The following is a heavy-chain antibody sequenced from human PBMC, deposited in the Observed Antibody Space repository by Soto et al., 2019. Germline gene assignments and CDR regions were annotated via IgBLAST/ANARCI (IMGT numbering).Heavy chain of an antibody. CDR2: IYYSGST. V-gene: IGHV4-61*01. CDR3: ARSSGSYYYYYYGMDV. D-gene: IGHD1-26*01. J-gene: IGHJ6*02. Sequence: QVQLQESGPGLVKPSETLSLTCTVSGGSVSSGSYYWSWIRQPPGKGLEWIGYIYYSGSTNYNPHVKSRVTISVDTPKNQFSLKLSSVTAADTAVYYCARSSGSYYYYYYGMDVWGQGTTVTVSS. CDR1: GGSVSSGSYY.